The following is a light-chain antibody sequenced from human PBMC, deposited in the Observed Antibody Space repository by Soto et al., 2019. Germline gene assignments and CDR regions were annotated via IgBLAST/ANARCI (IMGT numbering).Light chain of an antibody. CDR1: SSNVGSNT. Sequence: QSALTQPPSASGTPGQRVTISCSGSSSNVGSNTVNWYQRLAGAAPKLLIYSNEKRPSGVPARFSGSKSGTSASLAISGLQSDDEGDYYCAAWDDGLTGVIFGGGTKLTVL. J-gene: IGLJ2*01. CDR3: AAWDDGLTGVI. V-gene: IGLV1-44*01. CDR2: SNE.